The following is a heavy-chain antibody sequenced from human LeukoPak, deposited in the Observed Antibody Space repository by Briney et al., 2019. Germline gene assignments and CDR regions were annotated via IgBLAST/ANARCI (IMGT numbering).Heavy chain of an antibody. Sequence: PSETLSLTCTVSGGSFNSYYWSWIRQPPGKGLEWIGYIYYSGSTNYNPSLESRVTISIDMSKNQFSLKLRSVTAADTAVYYCARGPTKNYFDYWGQGTLVTVSS. CDR1: GGSFNSYY. CDR3: ARGPTKNYFDY. J-gene: IGHJ4*02. CDR2: IYYSGST. V-gene: IGHV4-59*01.